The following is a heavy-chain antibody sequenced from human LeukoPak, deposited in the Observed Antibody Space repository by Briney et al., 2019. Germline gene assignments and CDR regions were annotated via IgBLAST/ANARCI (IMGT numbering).Heavy chain of an antibody. CDR3: ARESRIWSGIWNFDY. V-gene: IGHV3-33*01. D-gene: IGHD3-3*01. CDR2: IWYDGTNE. J-gene: IGHJ4*02. CDR1: GSAFSNYG. Sequence: GGSLRLSCAASGSAFSNYGMHWVRQAPGKGLEWVALIWYDGTNENYADSVKGRFPISRDNCRNTLYLQLNSLRAEDTAVYYCARESRIWSGIWNFDYWGQGTLVIVSS.